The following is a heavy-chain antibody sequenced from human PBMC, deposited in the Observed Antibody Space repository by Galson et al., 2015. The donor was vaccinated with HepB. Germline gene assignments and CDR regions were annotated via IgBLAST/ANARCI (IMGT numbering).Heavy chain of an antibody. CDR3: ARVSYYYDSSGYYFRYSDY. V-gene: IGHV3-48*01. D-gene: IGHD3-22*01. CDR1: GFTFRSFS. Sequence: SLRLSCAASGFTFRSFSMNWVRQAPGRGLEWVSYISSSSSTIYYADSVQGRFTISRDDAKNSLFLQMNSLRAEDTAVYYCARVSYYYDSSGYYFRYSDYWGQGTLVTVSS. J-gene: IGHJ4*02. CDR2: ISSSSSTI.